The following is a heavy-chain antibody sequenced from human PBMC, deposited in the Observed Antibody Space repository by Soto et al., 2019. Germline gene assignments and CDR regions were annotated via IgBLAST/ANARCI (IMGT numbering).Heavy chain of an antibody. Sequence: QVQLVESGGGVVQPGRSLRLSCAASGFDFSSYAVHWVRQAPGKGLEWVALISDDGSNKYYADSVKGRFTISRDNSKSTVFLQLNIMRPEDKAVYHCSAALRYFDWNGMDVWGLGTTVTVSS. J-gene: IGHJ6*02. V-gene: IGHV3-30-3*01. CDR2: ISDDGSNK. CDR3: SAALRYFDWNGMDV. D-gene: IGHD3-9*01. CDR1: GFDFSSYA.